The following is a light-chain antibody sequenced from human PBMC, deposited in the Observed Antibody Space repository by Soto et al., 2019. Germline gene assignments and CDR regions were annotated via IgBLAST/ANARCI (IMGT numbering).Light chain of an antibody. V-gene: IGKV3-20*01. CDR1: QSVSSSY. J-gene: IGKJ5*01. Sequence: VVSQSAGALSLSPGERATLSCRASQSVSSSYLAWYQQKPGQAPRLLIYGASTRATGIPARFSGSGSGTDFALTISSLEPEDFAVYYCQQRKSSPSTFTFGQGTRLEI. CDR2: GAS. CDR3: QQRKSSPSTFT.